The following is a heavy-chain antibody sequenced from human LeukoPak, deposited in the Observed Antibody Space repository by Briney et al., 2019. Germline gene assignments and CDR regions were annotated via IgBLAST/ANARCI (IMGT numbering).Heavy chain of an antibody. CDR2: IKQVRSEK. CDR1: GFTFSSYW. D-gene: IGHD5-12*01. V-gene: IGHV3-7*03. Sequence: GGSLRLSCAASGFTFSSYWMTWVRQAPGKGLEWLANIKQVRSEKNYGDSVKGRFTISRDNAENSLYLQMNSLRAEDTAVYYCARDAGNSGYDLLDFWGQGTLVTAS. CDR3: ARDAGNSGYDLLDF. J-gene: IGHJ4*02.